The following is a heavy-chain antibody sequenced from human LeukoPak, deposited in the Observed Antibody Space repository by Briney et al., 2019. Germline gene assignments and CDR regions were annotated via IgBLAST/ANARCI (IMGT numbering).Heavy chain of an antibody. D-gene: IGHD3-3*01. Sequence: PGGSLRLSCAASGFTFSSYWTSWVRQAPGKGLEWVANIKQDGSEKYYVDSVKGRFTISRDNAKNSLYLHMNSLRAEDTAVYYCARAGLTYYDFWSGYPYYMDVWGKRTTVTVSS. CDR3: ARAGLTYYDFWSGYPYYMDV. CDR1: GFTFSSYW. CDR2: IKQDGSEK. J-gene: IGHJ6*03. V-gene: IGHV3-7*01.